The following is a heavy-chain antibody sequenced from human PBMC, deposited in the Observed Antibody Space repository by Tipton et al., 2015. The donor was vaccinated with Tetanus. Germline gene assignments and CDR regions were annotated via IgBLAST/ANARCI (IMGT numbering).Heavy chain of an antibody. V-gene: IGHV4-59*01. CDR2: VYYTGST. J-gene: IGHJ4*01. D-gene: IGHD2-21*02. CDR3: ATVGLVTASVKY. Sequence: LRLSCTGSGFTFGDFAVSWLRQAPGKGLEWLGYVYYTGSTNHNPSLKSRVTISMDRSKNQISLQLTSVTAADTAVYYCATVGLVTASVKYWGQGTLVTVSS. CDR1: GFTFGDFA.